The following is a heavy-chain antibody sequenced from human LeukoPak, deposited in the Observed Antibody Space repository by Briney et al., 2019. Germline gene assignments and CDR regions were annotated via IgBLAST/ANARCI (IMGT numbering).Heavy chain of an antibody. D-gene: IGHD2-2*02. CDR2: IYTSGST. CDR1: GGSISSYY. V-gene: IGHV4-4*07. CDR3: ARAVVVPAAIGEAYYYYMDV. J-gene: IGHJ6*03. Sequence: SETLSLTCTVSGGSISSYYWSWIRQPAGKGLEWIGRIYTSGSTNYNPSLKSRVTMSVDTSKSQFSLKLSSVTAADTAVYYCARAVVVPAAIGEAYYYYMDVWGKGTTVTVSS.